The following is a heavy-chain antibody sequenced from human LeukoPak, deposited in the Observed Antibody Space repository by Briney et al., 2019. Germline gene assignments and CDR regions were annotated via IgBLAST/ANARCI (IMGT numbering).Heavy chain of an antibody. CDR2: ISSSGSTR. V-gene: IGHV3-48*03. CDR3: ARASITMARGELVFYFDY. J-gene: IGHJ4*02. Sequence: GGSLRLSCAASGFTFSSYEMNWVRQAPGKGLEWVSYISSSGSTRYYADSVKGRFTISRDNAKNSLYLQINSLRAEDTAVYYCARASITMARGELVFYFDYGGQGTLVTVSS. CDR1: GFTFSSYE. D-gene: IGHD3-10*01.